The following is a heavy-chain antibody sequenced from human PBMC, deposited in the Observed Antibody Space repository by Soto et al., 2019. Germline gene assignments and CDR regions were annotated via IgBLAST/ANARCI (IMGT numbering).Heavy chain of an antibody. Sequence: QLQLVQSGAEVKKTGSSVTVSCKALGNTFTYRYLHWVRQAPGQALEWMGWITLFSGDDHYAQKFKERVTITRDRSINTAYMQMSSLRSEDTAMYFCAGGGAGSGPFTWELPDHWGQGTLVTVSS. J-gene: IGHJ4*02. CDR1: GNTFTYRY. CDR2: ITLFSGDD. CDR3: AGGGAGSGPFTWELPDH. V-gene: IGHV1-45*02. D-gene: IGHD1-26*01.